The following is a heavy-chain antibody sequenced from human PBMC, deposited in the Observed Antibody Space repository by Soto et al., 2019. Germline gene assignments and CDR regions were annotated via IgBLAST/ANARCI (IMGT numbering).Heavy chain of an antibody. D-gene: IGHD6-19*01. Sequence: EVQLLESGGGLVQPGGSLRLSCAASGFTFSSYAMSWVRQAPGTGLEWVSAISGSGGSTYYADSVKGRFTISRDNSKNTLYLQMNSLRAEDTAVYYCAITQQWLFPFDYWGQGTLVTVSS. V-gene: IGHV3-23*01. CDR3: AITQQWLFPFDY. CDR2: ISGSGGST. CDR1: GFTFSSYA. J-gene: IGHJ4*02.